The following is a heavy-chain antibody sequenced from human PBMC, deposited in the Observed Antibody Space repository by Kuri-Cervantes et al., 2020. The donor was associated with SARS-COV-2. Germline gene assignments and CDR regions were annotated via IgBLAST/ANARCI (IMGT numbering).Heavy chain of an antibody. J-gene: IGHJ4*02. V-gene: IGHV4-39*07. CDR3: ARGIVGYCSGGSCYYFDY. CDR2: IYYSGST. D-gene: IGHD2-15*01. CDR1: GGSISSSSYY. Sequence: SETLSLTCTVSGGSISSSSYYWGWIRQPPGKGLEWIGSIYYSGSTNYNPSLKSRVTISVDKSKNQFSLKLSSVTAADTAVYYCARGIVGYCSGGSCYYFDYWGQGTLVTVSS.